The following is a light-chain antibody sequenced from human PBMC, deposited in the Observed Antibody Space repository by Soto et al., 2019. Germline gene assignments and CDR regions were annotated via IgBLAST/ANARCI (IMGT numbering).Light chain of an antibody. J-gene: IGLJ2*01. CDR1: SSDVGSYNL. CDR3: SSSATSSTFVV. CDR2: EGN. Sequence: QSALTQPASVTGSPGQSITISCTGTSSDVGSYNLVSWYQHHPGKAPKLMIFEGNKRPLGVSNRFSGSKSGNTASLTISGLQAEDEADYYCSSSATSSTFVVFGGGTNLTVL. V-gene: IGLV2-23*03.